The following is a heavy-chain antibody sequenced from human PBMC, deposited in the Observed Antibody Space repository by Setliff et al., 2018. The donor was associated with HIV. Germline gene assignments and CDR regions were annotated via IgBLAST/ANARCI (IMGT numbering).Heavy chain of an antibody. J-gene: IGHJ4*02. CDR1: GGSFSGYY. CDR3: ARERSRGYTDPPRFDY. D-gene: IGHD5-18*01. Sequence: SETLSLTCAVYGGSFSGYYWNWIRQPPGKGLEWIGEIIHSGGTNYNPSLKSRVTISVDTSKNQFSLRLTSVTAADTAVYYCARERSRGYTDPPRFDYWGQGTLVTVSS. CDR2: IIHSGGT. V-gene: IGHV4-34*12.